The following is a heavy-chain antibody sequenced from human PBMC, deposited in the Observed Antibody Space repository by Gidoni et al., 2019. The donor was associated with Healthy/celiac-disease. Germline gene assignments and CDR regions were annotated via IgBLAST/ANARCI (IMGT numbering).Heavy chain of an antibody. CDR3: ASVRSGWDYDY. CDR2: IYYSGST. Sequence: QLQLQESGPGLVKPSATLSLTCTVSGGSISSSSYYWGWLRQPPGKGLEWIGSIYYSGSTYYNPSLKSRVTISVDTSKSQFSLKLGSVTAADTAVYYCASVRSGWDYDYWGQGTLVTVSS. J-gene: IGHJ4*02. V-gene: IGHV4-39*01. D-gene: IGHD1-26*01. CDR1: GGSISSSSYY.